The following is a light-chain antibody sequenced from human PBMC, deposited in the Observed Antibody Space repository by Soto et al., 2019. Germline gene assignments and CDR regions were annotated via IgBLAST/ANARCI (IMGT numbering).Light chain of an antibody. V-gene: IGKV3-20*01. Sequence: EIVLTQSPGTLSLSPGERATLSCRASQSVSSNYLAWYQQKPGQAPRLLIYGASSRATGIPDRFSGSGSGTDFTLTISRLEPEDFSVYYCRHYGSSPETFGQGTKV. CDR3: RHYGSSPET. CDR1: QSVSSNY. CDR2: GAS. J-gene: IGKJ1*01.